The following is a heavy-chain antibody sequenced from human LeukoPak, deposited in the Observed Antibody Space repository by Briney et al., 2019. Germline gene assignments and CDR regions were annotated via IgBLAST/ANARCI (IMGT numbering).Heavy chain of an antibody. CDR1: GGSISSYY. Sequence: SETLSLTCTVSGGSISSYYWGWIRQPPGGGLEGSGDIYDSGSTNYNPSLKSRVTISVDTSKNQFSLRLSSVTAADTAVYYSARLASGSYGPLTPFDYWGQGTLVTVSS. J-gene: IGHJ4*02. D-gene: IGHD1-26*01. CDR3: ARLASGSYGPLTPFDY. V-gene: IGHV4-59*08. CDR2: IYDSGST.